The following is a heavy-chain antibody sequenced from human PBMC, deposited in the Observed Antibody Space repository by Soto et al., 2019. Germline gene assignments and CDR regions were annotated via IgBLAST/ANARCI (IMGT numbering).Heavy chain of an antibody. CDR1: GFTFSSYA. D-gene: IGHD5-18*01. J-gene: IGHJ6*02. Sequence: PVGSLRLSCASSGFTFSSYAMHCVRQSPGKWLEWVAVISYDGSNKYYADSVKGRFTISRDNSKNTLYLQMNSLRAEDTAVYYCARPVDTAMFEYYCGMDVWGQGNTVTV. CDR2: ISYDGSNK. V-gene: IGHV3-30-3*01. CDR3: ARPVDTAMFEYYCGMDV.